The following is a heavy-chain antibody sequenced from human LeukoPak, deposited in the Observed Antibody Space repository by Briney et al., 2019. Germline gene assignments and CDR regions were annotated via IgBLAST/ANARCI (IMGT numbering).Heavy chain of an antibody. J-gene: IGHJ4*02. CDR1: GFTFSTYS. D-gene: IGHD2-15*01. CDR2: ISSSSSTI. V-gene: IGHV3-48*01. CDR3: AKDGYCSGGSCYLWYFDY. Sequence: PGGSLRLSCAASGFTFSTYSMNWVRQAPGKGLEWVSYISSSSSTIYYADSVKGRFTISRDNAKNTLYLQMNSLRAEDTAVYYCAKDGYCSGGSCYLWYFDYWGQGTLVTVSS.